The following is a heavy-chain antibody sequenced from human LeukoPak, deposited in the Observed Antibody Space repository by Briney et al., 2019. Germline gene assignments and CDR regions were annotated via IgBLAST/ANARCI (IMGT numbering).Heavy chain of an antibody. CDR3: ARVSYSSTWYEVDYYYYYMDV. CDR2: ISYDGSNQ. J-gene: IGHJ6*03. D-gene: IGHD2-2*01. V-gene: IGHV3-30-3*01. CDR1: GFTFSSFA. Sequence: GGSLRLSCAASGFTFSSFAVHWVRQAPGKGLEWVAVISYDGSNQYYVDSVKGRFTISRDNPKDTLDLQMNSLRAEDTAVYYCARVSYSSTWYEVDYYYYYMDVWGKGTTVTVSS.